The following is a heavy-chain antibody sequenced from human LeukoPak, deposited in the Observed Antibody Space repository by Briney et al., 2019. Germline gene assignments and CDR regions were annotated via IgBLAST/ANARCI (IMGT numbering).Heavy chain of an antibody. CDR3: ARGGGGHYYYYYMDV. V-gene: IGHV4-61*02. CDR1: GGSISSGSYY. Sequence: SQTLSLTCTVSGGSISSGSYYWSWTRQPAGTGLEWIGRIYTSGSTNYNPSLKSRVTISVDTSKNQFSLKLSSVTAADTAVYYCARGGGGHYYYYYMDVWGKGTTVTISS. J-gene: IGHJ6*03. D-gene: IGHD6-25*01. CDR2: IYTSGST.